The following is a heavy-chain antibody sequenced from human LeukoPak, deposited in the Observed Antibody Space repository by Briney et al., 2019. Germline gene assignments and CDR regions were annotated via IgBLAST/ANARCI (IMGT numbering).Heavy chain of an antibody. CDR2: IYHTGST. J-gene: IGHJ4*02. CDR3: ARRGRNSSGWQDYL. CDR1: GGSLSSYY. D-gene: IGHD6-25*01. V-gene: IGHV4-59*01. Sequence: SETLSLTCTVSGGSLSSYYWSWIRQPPGKGREGIANIYHTGSTNYNPSLSSRVTISIDTAKNQFSLKLTSVTAADTAVHYCARRGRNSSGWQDYLWGQGTLVTVSS.